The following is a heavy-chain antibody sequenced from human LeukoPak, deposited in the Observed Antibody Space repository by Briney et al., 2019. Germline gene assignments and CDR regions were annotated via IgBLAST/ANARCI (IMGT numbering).Heavy chain of an antibody. CDR3: ARDGAATVDGDYFLMDV. CDR2: ISSVSTYT. V-gene: IGHV3-11*06. CDR1: GFPFGDHY. J-gene: IGHJ6*03. D-gene: IGHD4/OR15-4a*01. Sequence: PGGSLRLSCTASGFPFGDHYMSWIRQAPGKGVEGVSYISSVSTYTNYADSVKGRFTISRDNFKNTLYLQMNSLRAEDTAVYYCARDGAATVDGDYFLMDVWGKGTTVAVSS.